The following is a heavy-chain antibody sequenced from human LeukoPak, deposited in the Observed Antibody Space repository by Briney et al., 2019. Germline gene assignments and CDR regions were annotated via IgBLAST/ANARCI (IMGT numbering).Heavy chain of an antibody. CDR1: GFTFSNYA. J-gene: IGHJ5*01. Sequence: GGSLRLSCAASGFTFSNYAMTWVRQAPGKGLEWVSGISDSGGSTYYADSVKGRFTISRDNSKNTLYLQLNSLRAEDTAVYLCASGRLYPYNRFDSWGQGTLVTVSS. D-gene: IGHD1-1*01. V-gene: IGHV3-23*01. CDR2: ISDSGGST. CDR3: ASGRLYPYNRFDS.